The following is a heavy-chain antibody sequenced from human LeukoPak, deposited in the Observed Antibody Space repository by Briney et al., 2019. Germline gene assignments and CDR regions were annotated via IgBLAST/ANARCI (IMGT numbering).Heavy chain of an antibody. CDR2: IYDPESPDSNPSL. J-gene: IGHJ4*02. D-gene: IGHD4-23*01. CDR1: GDSFSAYY. V-gene: IGHV4-59*01. CDR3: ARVTYGGSGN. Sequence: SETLSLTCSVSGDSFSAYYWSWIRQPPGKRLEWIATIYDPESPDSNPSLNYNPSLKRRATISLDTSKNQFFLRLTSMTAADTAVYYCARVTYGGSGNWGQGTLVTVSA.